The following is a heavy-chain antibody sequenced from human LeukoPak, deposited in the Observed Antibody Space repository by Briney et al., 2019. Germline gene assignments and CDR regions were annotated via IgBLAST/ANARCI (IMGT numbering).Heavy chain of an antibody. CDR3: ARAVNWNGGDFDY. J-gene: IGHJ4*02. D-gene: IGHD1-20*01. Sequence: ASVKVSRKASGYTFTGYYMHWVRQAPGQGLEWMGWINPNSGGTNYAQKFQGRVTMTRDTSISTAYMELSRLRSDDTAVYYCARAVNWNGGDFDYWGQGTLVTVSS. V-gene: IGHV1-2*02. CDR1: GYTFTGYY. CDR2: INPNSGGT.